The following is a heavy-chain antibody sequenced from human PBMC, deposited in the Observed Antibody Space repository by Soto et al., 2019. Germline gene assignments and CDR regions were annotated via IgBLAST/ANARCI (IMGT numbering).Heavy chain of an antibody. J-gene: IGHJ6*02. V-gene: IGHV4-31*03. Sequence: PSETLSLTCTVSGGSISSGGYYWSWIRQHPGKGLEWIGYIYYSGSTYYNPSLKSRVTISVDTSKNQFSLKLSSVTAADTAVYYCARDQRYYDIAYGMDVWGQGTTVTVSS. CDR3: ARDQRYYDIAYGMDV. D-gene: IGHD3-9*01. CDR1: GGSISSGGYY. CDR2: IYYSGST.